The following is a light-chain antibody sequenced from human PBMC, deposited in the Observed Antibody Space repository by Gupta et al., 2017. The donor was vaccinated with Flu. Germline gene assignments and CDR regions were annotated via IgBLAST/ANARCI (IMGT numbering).Light chain of an antibody. Sequence: AIQMTQSPSSVSASVGDRVTITCRASQDIRRDLGWYQQKPGKAPKFLIYAASTLQSGFPSRFSVGGSSTDFTLTINNLQPEDFATYYCLQDYDYPWTFGQGTKVDIK. V-gene: IGKV1-6*01. CDR3: LQDYDYPWT. CDR1: QDIRRD. CDR2: AAS. J-gene: IGKJ1*01.